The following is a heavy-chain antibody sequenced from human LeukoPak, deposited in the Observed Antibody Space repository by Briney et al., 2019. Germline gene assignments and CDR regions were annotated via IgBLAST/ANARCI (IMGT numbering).Heavy chain of an antibody. CDR2: IYYSGST. D-gene: IGHD3-10*01. CDR1: GGSISSYY. Sequence: SETLSLTCTVSGGSISSYYWSWIRQPPGKGLEWIGYIYYSGSTNYNPSLKSRVTISVDTSKNQFSLKLSSVTAADTAVYYCAARAMVQGGYYFDYWGQGTLVTVSS. J-gene: IGHJ4*02. V-gene: IGHV4-59*01. CDR3: AARAMVQGGYYFDY.